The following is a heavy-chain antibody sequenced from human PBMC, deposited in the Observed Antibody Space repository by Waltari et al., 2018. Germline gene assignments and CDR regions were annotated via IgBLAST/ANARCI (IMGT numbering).Heavy chain of an antibody. V-gene: IGHV3-23*03. CDR3: AKDWDGSGSYSYDY. D-gene: IGHD3-10*01. CDR1: GFTFSSYA. J-gene: IGHJ4*02. Sequence: EVQLLESGGGLVQPGGSLRLSCAASGFTFSSYAMSWVRQAPGKGLEWVSVIYSGGRTYYADSVKGRFTISRDNSKNTLYLQMNSLRAEDTAVYYCAKDWDGSGSYSYDYWGQGTLVTVSS. CDR2: IYSGGRT.